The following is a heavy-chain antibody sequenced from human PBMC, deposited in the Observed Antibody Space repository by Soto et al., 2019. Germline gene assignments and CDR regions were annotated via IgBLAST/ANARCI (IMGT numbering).Heavy chain of an antibody. D-gene: IGHD3-16*02. CDR3: TTPPGYDYIWGSYRLDAFDI. J-gene: IGHJ3*02. Sequence: GGSLRLSCAASGFTFRNAWMSWVRQAPGKGLEWGGRIKSKTDGGTTDYAAPVKGRFTISRDDSKNTLYLQMNSLKTEDTAVYYCTTPPGYDYIWGSYRLDAFDIWGQGTMVTVSS. V-gene: IGHV3-15*01. CDR2: IKSKTDGGTT. CDR1: GFTFRNAW.